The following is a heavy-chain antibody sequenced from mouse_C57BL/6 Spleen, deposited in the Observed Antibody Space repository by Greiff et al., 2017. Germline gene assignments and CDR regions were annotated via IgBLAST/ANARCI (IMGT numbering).Heavy chain of an antibody. J-gene: IGHJ3*01. CDR1: GYSFTGYY. CDR3: ARSRFAY. V-gene: IGHV1-42*01. Sequence: VQLQQSGPELVKPGASVKISCKASGYSFTGYYMNWVKQSPEKSLEWIGEINPSTGGTPYNQKFKAKATLTVDKSSSTAYMQLKSLTSEDSAVYYCARSRFAYWGQGTLVTVSA. CDR2: INPSTGGT.